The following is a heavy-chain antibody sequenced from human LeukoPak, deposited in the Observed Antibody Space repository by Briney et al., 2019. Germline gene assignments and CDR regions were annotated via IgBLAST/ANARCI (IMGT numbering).Heavy chain of an antibody. CDR3: AREIRGYSDY. J-gene: IGHJ4*02. V-gene: IGHV1-69*13. Sequence: EASVKVSCKASGGTFSSYGFSWVRQAPGQGLEWMGGIIPIFGTANYAQKFQGRVTITADESTSTAYMELSSLRSEDTAVYYCAREIRGYSDYWGQGTLVTVSS. D-gene: IGHD5-18*01. CDR2: IIPIFGTA. CDR1: GGTFSSYG.